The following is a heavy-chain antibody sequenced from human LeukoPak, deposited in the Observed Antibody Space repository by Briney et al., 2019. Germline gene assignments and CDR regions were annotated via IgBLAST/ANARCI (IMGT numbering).Heavy chain of an antibody. J-gene: IGHJ4*02. V-gene: IGHV1-69*02. D-gene: IGHD2-2*01. Sequence: ASVKVSCKASGGTFGSKSISWVRQAPGQGLEWMGKIMPIYGIANYAQQFLGRVTITADKFTSTAYMEVSSLRSEDTAVYYCAKGRDIVVVPAWDYWGQGTLVTVSS. CDR3: AKGRDIVVVPAWDY. CDR1: GGTFGSKS. CDR2: IMPIYGIA.